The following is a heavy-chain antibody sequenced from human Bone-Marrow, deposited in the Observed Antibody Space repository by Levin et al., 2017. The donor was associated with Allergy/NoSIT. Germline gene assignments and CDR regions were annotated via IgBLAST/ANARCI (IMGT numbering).Heavy chain of an antibody. Sequence: GESLKISCQASGYTFTSYDIDWVRQATGQGLEWMGWMNPISGNTGYAPKFQGRITMTRNTSINTAYMELSGLRSADTAVYYCAKGQHFNFWSGYFGIDHWGPGTLVSVSS. V-gene: IGHV1-8*01. CDR2: MNPISGNT. CDR3: AKGQHFNFWSGYFGIDH. J-gene: IGHJ4*02. CDR1: GYTFTSYD. D-gene: IGHD3-3*01.